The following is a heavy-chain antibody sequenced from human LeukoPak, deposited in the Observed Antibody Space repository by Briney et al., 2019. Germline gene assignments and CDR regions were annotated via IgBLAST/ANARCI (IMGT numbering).Heavy chain of an antibody. CDR3: ARVLTLWFGALDY. CDR2: ISSSSYI. V-gene: IGHV3-21*01. CDR1: GFTFSSYS. D-gene: IGHD3-10*01. Sequence: GGSLRLSCAASGFTFSSYSMNWVRQAPGKGLEWVSSISSSSYIYYADSVKGRFTISRDNAKNSLYLQMNSLRAEVTAVYYCARVLTLWFGALDYWGQGRMVSV. J-gene: IGHJ4*02.